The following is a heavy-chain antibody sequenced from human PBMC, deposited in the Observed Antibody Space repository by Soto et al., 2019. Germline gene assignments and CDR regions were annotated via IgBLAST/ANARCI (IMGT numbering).Heavy chain of an antibody. CDR3: ARDRAYCSGGSCTLLFDY. J-gene: IGHJ4*02. CDR2: IIAIFGTT. D-gene: IGHD2-15*01. V-gene: IGHV1-69*13. CDR1: GGTFSSYA. Sequence: SVKVSCKASGGTFSSYAISWVRQAPGQGLEWMGWIIAIFGTTNYAQKFQGRVTITADESTSTAYMELSSLRSEDTAVYYCARDRAYCSGGSCTLLFDYWGQGTLVTVSS.